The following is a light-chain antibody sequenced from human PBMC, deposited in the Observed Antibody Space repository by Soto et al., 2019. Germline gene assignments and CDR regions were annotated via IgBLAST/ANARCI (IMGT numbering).Light chain of an antibody. Sequence: EIVLTQSPGTLSLSPGERATLSCRASQSVSSSSYLAWYQQKPGQAPRLLIYGASSRATGIPDRFSGSGSATDFTLNTSRLEPEDFAVYYCRQYGSSPSYTFGQGTKLEIK. J-gene: IGKJ2*01. CDR3: RQYGSSPSYT. CDR2: GAS. V-gene: IGKV3-20*01. CDR1: QSVSSSSY.